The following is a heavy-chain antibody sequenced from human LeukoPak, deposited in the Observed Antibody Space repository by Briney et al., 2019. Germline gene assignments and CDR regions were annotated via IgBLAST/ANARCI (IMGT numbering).Heavy chain of an antibody. CDR1: GFTFSTYG. V-gene: IGHV3-23*01. J-gene: IGHJ4*02. D-gene: IGHD5-18*01. CDR2: ISPSGDIT. CDR3: TRGWVQPDY. Sequence: GGSLRLSCAASGFTFSTYGMSWVRQAPGKGLEWISSISPSGDITTYADSVKGRFAISRDNSKATLYVQMNSQRAEDTAMYFCTRGWVQPDYWGQGTRVTVSS.